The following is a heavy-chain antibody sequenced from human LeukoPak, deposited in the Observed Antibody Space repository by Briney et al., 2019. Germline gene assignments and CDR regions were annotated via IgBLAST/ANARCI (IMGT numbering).Heavy chain of an antibody. V-gene: IGHV3-21*01. Sequence: GGSLRLSCAASGFTFSSYSMNWVRQAPGKGLEWVSSISSSSSYIYYADSVKGRSTISRDNAKNSLYLQMNSLRAEDTAVYYCARDYCTNGVCYRADNDYWGQGTLVTVSS. J-gene: IGHJ4*02. CDR1: GFTFSSYS. CDR2: ISSSSSYI. D-gene: IGHD2-8*01. CDR3: ARDYCTNGVCYRADNDY.